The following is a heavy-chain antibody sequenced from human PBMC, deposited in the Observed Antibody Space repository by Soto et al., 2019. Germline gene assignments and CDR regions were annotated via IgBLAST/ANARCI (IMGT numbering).Heavy chain of an antibody. V-gene: IGHV4-59*01. CDR1: GGSISSYY. CDR3: ARASGCSGGNCAFDH. J-gene: IGHJ5*02. Sequence: SETLSLTCTVSGGSISSYYWSWIRQPPGKGLEWIGYIYYSGSTNYNPSLKSRVTISVDTSKNQFSLKLSSVTAADTAVYYCARASGCSGGNCAFDHWGQGTLVTVSS. D-gene: IGHD2-15*01. CDR2: IYYSGST.